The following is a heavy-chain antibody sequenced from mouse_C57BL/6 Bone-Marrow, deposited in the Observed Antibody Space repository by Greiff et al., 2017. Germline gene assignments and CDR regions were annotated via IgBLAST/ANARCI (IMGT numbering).Heavy chain of an antibody. D-gene: IGHD2-1*01. Sequence: QVQLQQSGAELARPGASVKLSCKASGYTFTSYGISWVKQRTGQGLEWIGEIYPRSGNTYYNEKFKGKATLTADKSSSTAYMELRSRTSEDSAVYFCAREGNYGWYFDVWGTGTTVTVSS. CDR2: IYPRSGNT. CDR3: AREGNYGWYFDV. J-gene: IGHJ1*03. CDR1: GYTFTSYG. V-gene: IGHV1-81*01.